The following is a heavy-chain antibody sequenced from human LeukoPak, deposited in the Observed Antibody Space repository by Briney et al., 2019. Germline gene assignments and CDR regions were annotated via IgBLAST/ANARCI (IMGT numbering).Heavy chain of an antibody. CDR3: ARGFLEWSSYSIYFDY. CDR1: GYTFTGYY. J-gene: IGHJ4*02. Sequence: ASVKVSCKASGYTFTGYYMHWVRQAPGQGLEWMGWINPNSGGTNYAQKLQGRVTMTRDTSISTAYMELSRLRSDDTAVYYCARGFLEWSSYSIYFDYWGQGTLVTVSS. CDR2: INPNSGGT. V-gene: IGHV1-2*02. D-gene: IGHD3-3*01.